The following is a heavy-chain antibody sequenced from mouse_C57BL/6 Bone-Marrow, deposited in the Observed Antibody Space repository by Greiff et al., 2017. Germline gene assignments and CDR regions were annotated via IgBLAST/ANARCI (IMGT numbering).Heavy chain of an antibody. CDR3: ARNYGSSYYFDY. J-gene: IGHJ2*01. D-gene: IGHD1-1*01. CDR2: INTSSGYT. Sequence: QVQLQQSGAELARPGASVKMSCKASGYTFTSYTMHWVKQRPGKGLEWIGYINTSSGYTKYNQKFKDKATLTADKSSSTAYMQLSSLTSEDSAVYYCARNYGSSYYFDYWGQGTTLTVSS. CDR1: GYTFTSYT. V-gene: IGHV1-4*01.